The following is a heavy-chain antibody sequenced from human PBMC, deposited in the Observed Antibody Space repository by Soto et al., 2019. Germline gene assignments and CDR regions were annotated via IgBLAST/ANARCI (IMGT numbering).Heavy chain of an antibody. D-gene: IGHD3-9*01. CDR3: ARDHGILTGYYSWPDAFDI. CDR2: ISSSSSYI. V-gene: IGHV3-21*01. CDR1: GFTFSSYS. J-gene: IGHJ3*02. Sequence: GGSLRLSCAASGFTFSSYSRNWVRQAPGKGLEWVSSISSSSSYIYYADSVKGRFTISRDNAKNSLYLQMNSLRAEDTAVYYCARDHGILTGYYSWPDAFDIWGQGTMVTVSS.